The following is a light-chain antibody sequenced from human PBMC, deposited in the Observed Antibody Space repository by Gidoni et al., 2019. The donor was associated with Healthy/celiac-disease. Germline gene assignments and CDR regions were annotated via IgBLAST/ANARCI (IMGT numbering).Light chain of an antibody. V-gene: IGLV1-44*01. Sequence: QSVLTQPPSASGTPGPRATIPCSGSSSNIGSNTVNWYQQLPGTAPKILIYSNNRRPSGVPDRFSGSKSGTSASLAISGLQSEDEADYYCAAWDDSLNGFVVFGGGTKLTVL. CDR2: SNN. CDR1: SSNIGSNT. J-gene: IGLJ2*01. CDR3: AAWDDSLNGFVV.